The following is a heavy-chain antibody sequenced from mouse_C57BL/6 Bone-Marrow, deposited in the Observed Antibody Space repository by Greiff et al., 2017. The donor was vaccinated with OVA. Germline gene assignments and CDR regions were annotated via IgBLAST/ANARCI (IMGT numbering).Heavy chain of an antibody. CDR3: ARGTVVATRYYAMDY. V-gene: IGHV1-61*01. CDR2: IYPSDSET. CDR1: GYTFTSYW. Sequence: QVQLQQSGAELVRPGSSVKLSCKASGYTFTSYWMDWVKQRPGQGLEWIGNIYPSDSETHYNQKFKDKATLTVDKSSSTAYMQLSSLTSEDSAVYYCARGTVVATRYYAMDYWGQGTSVTVSS. D-gene: IGHD1-1*01. J-gene: IGHJ4*01.